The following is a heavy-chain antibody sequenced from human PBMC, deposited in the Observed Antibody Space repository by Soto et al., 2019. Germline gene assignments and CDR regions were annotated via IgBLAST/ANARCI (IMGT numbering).Heavy chain of an antibody. CDR2: ISATGGGT. Sequence: CAASGFKFSNYAMSWVRQAPGKGLEWVSLISATGGGTYYADSVKGRFTISRDNSHNTLYLQVHSLTDEDTAVYYCAKDRRAGGTSAFYFDFWGQGAQVTVSS. J-gene: IGHJ4*02. D-gene: IGHD3-16*01. V-gene: IGHV3-23*01. CDR1: GFKFSNYA. CDR3: AKDRRAGGTSAFYFDF.